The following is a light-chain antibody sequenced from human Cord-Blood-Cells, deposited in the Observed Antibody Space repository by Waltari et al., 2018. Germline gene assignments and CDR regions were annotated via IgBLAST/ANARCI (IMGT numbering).Light chain of an antibody. CDR1: QSVSSN. V-gene: IGKV3-15*01. J-gene: IGKJ1*01. Sequence: ELVMTQSPATLSVSPRETATLPCRASQSVSSNLAWYQQKPGQAPRLLIYGASTRATGIPARFSGSGSGTEFTLTISSLQSEDFAVYYCQQYNNWPPWTFGQGTKVEIK. CDR2: GAS. CDR3: QQYNNWPPWT.